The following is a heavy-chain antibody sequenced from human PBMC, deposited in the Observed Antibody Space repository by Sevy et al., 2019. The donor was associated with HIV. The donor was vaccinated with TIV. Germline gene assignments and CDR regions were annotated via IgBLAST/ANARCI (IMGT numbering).Heavy chain of an antibody. Sequence: GGSLRLSFAASEFTFISYAMHGVPQAPGKGLEWVAVISYDGSNKYYADSVKGRFTISRDNSKNTLYLQMNSLRAEDTAVYYCARDQHDYGGNLRTGWFDPWGQGTLVTVSS. V-gene: IGHV3-30-3*01. CDR1: EFTFISYA. J-gene: IGHJ5*02. CDR2: ISYDGSNK. D-gene: IGHD4-17*01. CDR3: ARDQHDYGGNLRTGWFDP.